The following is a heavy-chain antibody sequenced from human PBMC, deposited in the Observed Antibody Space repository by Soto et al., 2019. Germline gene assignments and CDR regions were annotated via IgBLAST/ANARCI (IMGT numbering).Heavy chain of an antibody. J-gene: IGHJ4*02. V-gene: IGHV4-59*01. D-gene: IGHD3-10*01. CDR3: ARAFRGGDY. Sequence: WTWLRQPPGKGLEWIGYIYYSGSTNYNPSLKSRVTISIDTSKNQFSLKLTSVTAADTAVYYCARAFRGGDYWGQGTLLTVSS. CDR2: IYYSGST.